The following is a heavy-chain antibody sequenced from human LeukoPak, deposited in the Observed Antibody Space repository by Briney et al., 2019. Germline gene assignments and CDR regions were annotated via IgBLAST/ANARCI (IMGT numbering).Heavy chain of an antibody. CDR1: GFTFSSYA. CDR2: ISGSGGST. Sequence: GGSLRLSCAASGFTFSSYAMSWVRQAPGKGLEWVSAISGSGGSTYYADSVKGRFTISRDNSKNTLYLQMNSLRAEDTAVYYCAKDQDIVLMVYAVNFDYWGQGTLVTVSS. V-gene: IGHV3-23*01. D-gene: IGHD2-8*01. CDR3: AKDQDIVLMVYAVNFDY. J-gene: IGHJ4*02.